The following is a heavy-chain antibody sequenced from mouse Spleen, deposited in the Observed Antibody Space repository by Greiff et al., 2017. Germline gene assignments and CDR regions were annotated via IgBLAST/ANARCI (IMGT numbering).Heavy chain of an antibody. CDR3: ARRAVVDGFDY. J-gene: IGHJ2*01. D-gene: IGHD1-1*01. CDR1: GYTFTDYY. V-gene: IGHV1-19*01. CDR2: INPYNGGT. Sequence: EVQLQQSGPVLVKPGASVKMSCKASGYTFTDYYMNWVKQSHGKSLEWIGVINPYNGGTSYNQKFKGKATLTVDKSSSTAYMELNSLTSEDSAVYYCARRAVVDGFDYWGQGTTLTVSS.